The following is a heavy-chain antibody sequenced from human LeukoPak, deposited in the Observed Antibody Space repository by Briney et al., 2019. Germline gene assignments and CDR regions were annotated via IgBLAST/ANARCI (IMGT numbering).Heavy chain of an antibody. CDR1: GFTSSDYY. CDR2: ISSSGSSE. V-gene: IGHV3-11*01. Sequence: SGGSLRLSCAASGFTSSDYYMSWIRQAPGKGLEWVSYISSSGSSENYADSVKGRFTISRDNAKSSLYLQMNSLRAEDTAVYYCAKYLNSDYFDYWGQGTLVTVSS. J-gene: IGHJ4*02. CDR3: AKYLNSDYFDY. D-gene: IGHD3-9*01.